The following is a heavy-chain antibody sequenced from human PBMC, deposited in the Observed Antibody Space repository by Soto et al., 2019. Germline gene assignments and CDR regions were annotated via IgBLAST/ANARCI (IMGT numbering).Heavy chain of an antibody. CDR3: ARVPRWLGTAGE. J-gene: IGHJ4*02. CDR1: GGTFSSYA. CDR2: IIPFFGTS. V-gene: IGHV1-69*12. Sequence: QVQLVQSGAEVKKPGSSVKVSCKASGGTFSSYAISWVRQAPGQGLAWMGGIIPFFGTSNYAQKFQGRVTITADESTSTAYKELSSLRSEDTAVYYCARVPRWLGTAGEWGQGTLVTVSS. D-gene: IGHD6-19*01.